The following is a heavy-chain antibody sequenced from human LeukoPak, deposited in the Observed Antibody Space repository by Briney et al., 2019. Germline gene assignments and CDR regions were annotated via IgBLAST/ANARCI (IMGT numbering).Heavy chain of an antibody. V-gene: IGHV3-21*01. CDR1: GFTFSSYS. CDR2: ISGSSSYI. Sequence: PGGSLRLSCAASGFTFSSYSMNWVRQAPGKGLEWVSSISGSSSYIYYADSVKGRFTISRDNAKNSLYLQMNSLRAEDTAVYYCARGDAFDIWGQGTMVTVSS. J-gene: IGHJ3*02. CDR3: ARGDAFDI.